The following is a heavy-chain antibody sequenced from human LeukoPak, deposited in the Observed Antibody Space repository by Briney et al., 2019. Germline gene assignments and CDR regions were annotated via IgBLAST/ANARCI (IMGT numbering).Heavy chain of an antibody. J-gene: IGHJ4*02. V-gene: IGHV3-33*01. CDR2: IWYDGSNK. D-gene: IGHD4-17*01. CDR1: GFTFSNHG. Sequence: GESLRLSCAASGFTFSNHGMHWVRQAPGKGLEWVAVIWYDGSNKYYADSVKGRFTFSRDNSKNTLYLQMNSLRAEDTAVYYCARVKGYGVHLDYWGQGTLVTVSS. CDR3: ARVKGYGVHLDY.